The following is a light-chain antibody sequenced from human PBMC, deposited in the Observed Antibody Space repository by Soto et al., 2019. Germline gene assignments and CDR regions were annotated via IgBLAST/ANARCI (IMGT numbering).Light chain of an antibody. CDR2: AAS. CDR3: LQDYSYPFT. J-gene: IGKJ3*01. V-gene: IGKV1-6*01. CDR1: QGIRNG. Sequence: AIQMTQSPSSLSASVGDRVSITCRASQGIRNGLGWYQQKPGKAPKLLIYAASNLQSGVPSRFSGSGSGTDFTLTISSLQPEDFATYYCLQDYSYPFTFGPGTKVDIK.